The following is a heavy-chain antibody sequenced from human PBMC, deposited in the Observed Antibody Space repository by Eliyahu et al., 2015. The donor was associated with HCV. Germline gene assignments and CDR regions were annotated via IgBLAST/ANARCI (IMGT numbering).Heavy chain of an antibody. J-gene: IGHJ4*02. Sequence: QVQLVESGGGLVKPGGSLRLSCAASGFTFSDYLHGRVPPGPREGGGWVSYISSSSSYTNYADSVKGRFTISRDNAKNSLYLQMNSLRAEDTAVYYCARGTTVTTGWGQGTLVTVSS. CDR1: GFTFSDYL. CDR3: ARGTTVTTG. CDR2: ISSSSSYT. V-gene: IGHV3-11*06. D-gene: IGHD4-17*01.